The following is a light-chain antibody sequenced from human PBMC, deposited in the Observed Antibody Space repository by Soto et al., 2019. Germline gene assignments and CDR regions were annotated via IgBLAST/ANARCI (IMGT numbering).Light chain of an antibody. CDR2: DTF. V-gene: IGKV3-11*01. J-gene: IGKJ4*01. CDR1: QDISTD. CDR3: QQRSSWPLT. Sequence: IVLTQSPASLSLYPGERATLSCRASQDISTDLAWYQQRPGQAPRLFIYDTFNRASGAPDRFSGSVSGTVFTLTITDVAPEDSAIYYCQQRSSWPLTFGGGTKVEIK.